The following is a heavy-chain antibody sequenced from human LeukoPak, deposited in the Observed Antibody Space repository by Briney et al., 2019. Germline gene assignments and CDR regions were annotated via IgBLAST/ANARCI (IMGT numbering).Heavy chain of an antibody. CDR3: ARRTRNSISSPWYFDL. V-gene: IGHV4-39*01. J-gene: IGHJ2*01. Sequence: SETLSLTCTVPDGSITSNSYYWGWIRQPLGKGLEWIGSIYYSGSDYYNPSLESRVTISVDTSNHQFSLKLTSVTAADTAVYYCARRTRNSISSPWYFDLWGRGTLVTVSS. CDR1: DGSITSNSYY. D-gene: IGHD6-6*01. CDR2: IYYSGSD.